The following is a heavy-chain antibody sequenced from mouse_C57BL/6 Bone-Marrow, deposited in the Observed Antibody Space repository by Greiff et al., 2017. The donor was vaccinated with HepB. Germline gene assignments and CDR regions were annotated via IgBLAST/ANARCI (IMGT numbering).Heavy chain of an antibody. CDR1: GYTFTSYW. Sequence: VQLQQPGAELVKPGASVKLSCKASGYTFTSYWMHWVKQRPGQGLEWIGMIHPNSGSTNYNEKFKSKATLTVDKSSSTAYMQLSSLTSEDSAVYYCAADLPKFYWYFDVWGTGTTVTVSS. D-gene: IGHD5-5*01. CDR3: AADLPKFYWYFDV. V-gene: IGHV1-64*01. J-gene: IGHJ1*03. CDR2: IHPNSGST.